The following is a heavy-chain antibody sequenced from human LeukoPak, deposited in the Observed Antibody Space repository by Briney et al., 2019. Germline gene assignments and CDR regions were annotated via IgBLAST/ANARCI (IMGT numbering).Heavy chain of an antibody. J-gene: IGHJ4*02. CDR3: ARANDFWSGYYTPQAPYFGY. CDR2: IYSGAST. CDR1: GFTVSRKY. V-gene: IGHV3-53*01. D-gene: IGHD3-3*01. Sequence: GGSLRLSCAASGFTVSRKYMSWVRQAPGKGLEWVSVIYSGASTYYADSVKGRFTISRDNSKNTLYLQMNSLRAEDTAVYYCARANDFWSGYYTPQAPYFGYWGQGTLVTAS.